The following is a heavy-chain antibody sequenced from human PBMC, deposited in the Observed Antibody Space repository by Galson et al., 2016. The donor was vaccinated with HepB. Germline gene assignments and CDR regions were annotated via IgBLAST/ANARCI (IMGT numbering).Heavy chain of an antibody. Sequence: SLRLSCAPSGFIFRDFVMSWVRQAPGKGLEWVSTIGATSGNTYYTDSVKGRFTISRDNSKNTLDLQMNSLRAEDTAVYYCAATVHCCGGNCHCYFDYWGQGTLVTVPS. CDR1: GFIFRDFV. CDR3: AATVHCCGGNCHCYFDY. V-gene: IGHV3-23*01. D-gene: IGHD2-15*01. J-gene: IGHJ4*02. CDR2: IGATSGNT.